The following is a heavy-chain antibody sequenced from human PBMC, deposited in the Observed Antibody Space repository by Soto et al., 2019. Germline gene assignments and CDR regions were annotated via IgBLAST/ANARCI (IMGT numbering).Heavy chain of an antibody. V-gene: IGHV1-46*01. CDR2: INPSGGST. D-gene: IGHD1-26*01. CDR3: ARLPREEYSGTRRSYYYGMDV. J-gene: IGHJ6*02. Sequence: GASVKVSCKASGYTFTSYYMHSVRQAPGQGLEWMRIINPSGGSTSYAQKFQGRVTMTRDTSTSTVYMELSSLRSEDTAVYYCARLPREEYSGTRRSYYYGMDVWGQGTTVTVSS. CDR1: GYTFTSYY.